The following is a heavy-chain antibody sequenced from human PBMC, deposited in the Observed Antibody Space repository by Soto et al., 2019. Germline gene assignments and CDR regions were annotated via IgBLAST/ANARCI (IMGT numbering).Heavy chain of an antibody. Sequence: GGSLRLSCAASGFTFSSYAMHWVRQAPGKGLEWVAVISYDGSNKYYADSVKGRFTISRDNSKNTLYLRMNSLRAEDTAVYYCARDPDTAMDTFDYWGQGTLVTVSS. D-gene: IGHD5-18*01. CDR1: GFTFSSYA. J-gene: IGHJ4*02. V-gene: IGHV3-30-3*01. CDR3: ARDPDTAMDTFDY. CDR2: ISYDGSNK.